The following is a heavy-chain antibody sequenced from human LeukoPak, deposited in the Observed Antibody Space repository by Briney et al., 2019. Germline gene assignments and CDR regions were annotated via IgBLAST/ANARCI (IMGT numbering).Heavy chain of an antibody. Sequence: ASVKVSCKASGYTFTVYYMHWVRQAPGQGLEWMGWINPNSGGTNYAQKFQGRVTMTTDTSTSTAYMELSSLRSEDTAVYYCAREGPGISYCSSTSCHIYFDYWGQGTLVTVSS. D-gene: IGHD2-2*01. V-gene: IGHV1-2*02. CDR2: INPNSGGT. J-gene: IGHJ4*02. CDR1: GYTFTVYY. CDR3: AREGPGISYCSSTSCHIYFDY.